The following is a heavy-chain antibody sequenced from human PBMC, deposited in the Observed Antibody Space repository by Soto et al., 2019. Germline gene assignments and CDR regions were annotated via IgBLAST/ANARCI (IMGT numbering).Heavy chain of an antibody. V-gene: IGHV4-39*01. Sequence: QLQLQESGPGLVKPSETLSLTCTVSGGSVSSSSYYWGWVRQPPGKGLEWIGSVYYSGSTYYNPYIESRVTISVDKYQNKFSLKLMSLSAADTAVYYCGRLEGLATISYYFDYWGQGALVTVSS. CDR3: GRLEGLATISYYFDY. CDR1: GGSVSSSSYY. J-gene: IGHJ4*02. CDR2: VYYSGST. D-gene: IGHD3-9*01.